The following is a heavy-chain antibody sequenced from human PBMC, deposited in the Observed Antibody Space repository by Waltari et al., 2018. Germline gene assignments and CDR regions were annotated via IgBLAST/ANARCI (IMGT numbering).Heavy chain of an antibody. Sequence: QAQLQQWGAGLLKPSETLSLTCAVYGGSFSGYYWCWIRQPPGKGLEWIGEINHSGRTNYNPSLKSRVTISVDTSKNQFSLKLSSVTAADTAVYYCARGSRGYYNYWGQGTLVTVSS. CDR2: INHSGRT. D-gene: IGHD3-22*01. V-gene: IGHV4-34*01. CDR3: ARGSRGYYNY. CDR1: GGSFSGYY. J-gene: IGHJ4*02.